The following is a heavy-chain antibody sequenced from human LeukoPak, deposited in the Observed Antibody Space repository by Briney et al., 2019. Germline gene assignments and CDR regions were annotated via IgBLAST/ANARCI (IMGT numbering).Heavy chain of an antibody. J-gene: IGHJ4*02. CDR2: IRGSGGGA. CDR1: GFTFSSYA. D-gene: IGHD3-16*02. CDR3: ARGNSFTFGGVLVDY. Sequence: GGSLRLSCAASGFTFSSYAMNWVRQAPGKGLEWVSGIRGSGGGAYYADSVKGRFTISRDNSKNTLSLQMNSLRAEDTAVYYCARGNSFTFGGVLVDYWGQGTLVTVSS. V-gene: IGHV3-23*01.